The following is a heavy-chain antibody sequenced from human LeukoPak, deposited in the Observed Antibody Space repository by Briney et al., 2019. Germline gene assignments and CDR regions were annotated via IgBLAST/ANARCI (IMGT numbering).Heavy chain of an antibody. V-gene: IGHV4-4*02. CDR3: ARDCYYDSSGYYSCRFDY. CDR1: GGSISSSNW. CDR2: INHSGST. D-gene: IGHD3-22*01. J-gene: IGHJ4*02. Sequence: SGTLSLTCAVSGGSISSSNWWSWVRQPPGKGLEWIGEINHSGSTNYNPSLKSRVTISVDTSKNQFSLKLSSVTAADTAVYYCARDCYYDSSGYYSCRFDYWGQGTLVTVSS.